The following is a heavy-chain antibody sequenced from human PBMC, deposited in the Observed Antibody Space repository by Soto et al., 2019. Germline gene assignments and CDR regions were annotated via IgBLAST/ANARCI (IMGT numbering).Heavy chain of an antibody. D-gene: IGHD7-27*01. Sequence: EVQLLESGGGLVQPGGSLRLSCAASGFTFSTYAMSWVRQAPGKGLEWVSSISGNGAGTYYADSVKGRFTISRDNSKNTLYLQMNSLRAEDTAVYYCAKALGQFCFDYWGQGTLVTVSS. V-gene: IGHV3-23*01. CDR3: AKALGQFCFDY. J-gene: IGHJ4*02. CDR2: ISGNGAGT. CDR1: GFTFSTYA.